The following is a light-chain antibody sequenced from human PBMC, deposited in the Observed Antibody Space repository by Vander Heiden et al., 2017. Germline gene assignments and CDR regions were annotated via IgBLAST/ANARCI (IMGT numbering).Light chain of an antibody. CDR1: QTVLHTSDTKSY. CDR2: WAS. J-gene: IGKJ4*01. Sequence: DIVMTQSPDSLAVSLGERATIHCKSSQTVLHTSDTKSYLAWYQQKPGQPPKLLIYWASTRESGVPDRFSGSGSGTDFTLTISSLQAEDVAVYYCQQYYITPLTFGGGTKVEIK. CDR3: QQYYITPLT. V-gene: IGKV4-1*01.